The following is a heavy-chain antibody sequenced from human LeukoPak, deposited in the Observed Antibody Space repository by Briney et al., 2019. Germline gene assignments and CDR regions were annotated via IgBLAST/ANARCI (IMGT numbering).Heavy chain of an antibody. Sequence: PGGSLRLSCAASGFTFSSYAMTWVRQAPGKGLEWVSTISGSGGGTYYAYSVKGRFTISRDNSKNTLYLQMNSLRAEDTAVYYCAKKSGNPSGWFDPWGQGTLVTVSS. CDR1: GFTFSSYA. J-gene: IGHJ5*02. V-gene: IGHV3-23*01. CDR3: AKKSGNPSGWFDP. D-gene: IGHD1-1*01. CDR2: ISGSGGGT.